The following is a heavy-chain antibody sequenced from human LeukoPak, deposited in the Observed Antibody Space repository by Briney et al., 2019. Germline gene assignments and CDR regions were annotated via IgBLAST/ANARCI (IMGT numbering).Heavy chain of an antibody. CDR3: AKVGDNGHSYGWGDYYFDY. CDR2: IIPIFGSA. V-gene: IGHV1-69*13. CDR1: GYTFTSYG. D-gene: IGHD5-18*01. Sequence: SVKVSCKASGYTFTSYGISWVRQAPGQGLEWMGGIIPIFGSANYAQKFQGRVTITADESTSTAYMELSSLRSEDTAVYYCAKVGDNGHSYGWGDYYFDYWGQGTLVTVSS. J-gene: IGHJ4*02.